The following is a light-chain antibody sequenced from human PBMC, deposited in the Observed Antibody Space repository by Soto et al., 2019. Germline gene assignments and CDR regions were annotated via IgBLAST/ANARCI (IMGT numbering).Light chain of an antibody. CDR2: AAS. V-gene: IGKV1-39*01. Sequence: DIQMPQSPSSLSASVGDRVTITCRASQSISSYLNWYQQKPGKAPKLLIYAASRLQSGVPSRFSGSGSGTDFSLTISSLQPEDFATYYCQQSYSTPWTFGQGTKLESK. CDR3: QQSYSTPWT. CDR1: QSISSY. J-gene: IGKJ1*01.